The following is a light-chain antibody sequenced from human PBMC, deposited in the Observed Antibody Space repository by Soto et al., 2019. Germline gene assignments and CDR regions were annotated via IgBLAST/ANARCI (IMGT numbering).Light chain of an antibody. CDR1: QSVLYSSNNKNY. CDR3: QQSYSTPIT. Sequence: DIVMTQSPDSLAVSLGERATINCTSSQSVLYSSNNKNYLAWYQQKPGKAPKLLIYAASSLQSGVPSRFSGSGSGTDFTLTISSLQPEDFATYYCQQSYSTPITFGQGTRLEI. V-gene: IGKV4-1*01. J-gene: IGKJ5*01. CDR2: AAS.